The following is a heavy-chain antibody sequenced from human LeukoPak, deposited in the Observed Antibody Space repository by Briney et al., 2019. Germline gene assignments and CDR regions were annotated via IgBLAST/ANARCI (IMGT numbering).Heavy chain of an antibody. CDR1: GFSFSGTW. V-gene: IGHV3-74*01. CDR2: MKSDGSEI. Sequence: TGESLRLSCAGSGFSFSGTWMHWLRQVPGEGPVWVSGMKSDGSEIKYADSVKGRYTISRDNDRNTLHLQMNSLRVEDTAVYYCVKDHSGSGRAFDVWGQGTKVTVSA. CDR3: VKDHSGSGRAFDV. D-gene: IGHD2-21*01. J-gene: IGHJ3*01.